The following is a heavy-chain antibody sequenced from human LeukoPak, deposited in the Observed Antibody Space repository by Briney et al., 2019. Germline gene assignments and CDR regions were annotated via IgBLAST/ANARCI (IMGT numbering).Heavy chain of an antibody. J-gene: IGHJ5*02. Sequence: GASVKVSCKASGYTFTGYYMHWVRQAPGQGLEWMGWINPNSGGTNYAQKFQGRVTMTRDTSISTAYMELSRLRSDDTAVYYCARDRRVRAGIVVVVAATPSWFDPWGQGTLVTVSS. CDR3: ARDRRVRAGIVVVVAATPSWFDP. CDR2: INPNSGGT. D-gene: IGHD2-15*01. V-gene: IGHV1-2*02. CDR1: GYTFTGYY.